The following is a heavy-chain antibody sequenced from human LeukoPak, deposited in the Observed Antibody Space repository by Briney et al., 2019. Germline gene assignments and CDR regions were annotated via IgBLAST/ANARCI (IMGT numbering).Heavy chain of an antibody. V-gene: IGHV3-30-3*01. CDR2: ISYDGSNK. CDR3: ARPRGYGSSSDAFDI. CDR1: GFTFSSYA. J-gene: IGHJ3*02. Sequence: PGGSLRLSCAASGFTFSSYAMHWVRQAPGKGLEWVAVISYDGSNKYYADSVKGRFTISRDNSKNTLYLQMNSLRAEDTAMYYCARPRGYGSSSDAFDIWGQGTMVTVSS. D-gene: IGHD6-6*01.